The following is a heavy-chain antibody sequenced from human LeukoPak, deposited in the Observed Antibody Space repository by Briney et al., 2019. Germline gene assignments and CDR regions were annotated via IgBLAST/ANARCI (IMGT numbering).Heavy chain of an antibody. CDR2: ISAYNGNT. D-gene: IGHD1-1*01. V-gene: IGHV1-18*01. Sequence: ASVKVSCMASGYTFTSYGISWVRQAPGQGLEWMGWISAYNGNTNYAQKLQGRVTMTTDTSTSTAYMELRSLRSDDTAVYYCARDKQLLDFLDPWGQGTLVTVSS. J-gene: IGHJ5*02. CDR3: ARDKQLLDFLDP. CDR1: GYTFTSYG.